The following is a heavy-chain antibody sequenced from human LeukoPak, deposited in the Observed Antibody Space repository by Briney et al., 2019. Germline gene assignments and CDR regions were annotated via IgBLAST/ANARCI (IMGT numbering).Heavy chain of an antibody. V-gene: IGHV3-74*01. Sequence: GGSLRLSCAASGFTFSNYWMHWVRQAPGKGLVWVSRINSDGINTSYADSVKGRFTISRDNAKNTLNLQMNSLRAEDTAVYYCARRAGDYSHPYDYWGQGTLVTVSS. CDR3: ARRAGDYSHPYDY. CDR2: INSDGINT. J-gene: IGHJ4*02. CDR1: GFTFSNYW. D-gene: IGHD3-22*01.